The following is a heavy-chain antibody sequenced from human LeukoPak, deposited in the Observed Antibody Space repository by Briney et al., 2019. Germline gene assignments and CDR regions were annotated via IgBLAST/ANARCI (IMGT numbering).Heavy chain of an antibody. J-gene: IGHJ4*02. CDR2: IYYSGST. CDR1: GGSISSYY. Sequence: SETLSLTCTVSGGSISSYYWSWIRQPPGKGLEWIGYIYYSGSTNYNPSVKSRLTISVDTSKNQFSLKLSSVTAADTAVYYCARGYSSSSPNDYWGQGTLVTVSS. D-gene: IGHD6-6*01. V-gene: IGHV4-59*12. CDR3: ARGYSSSSPNDY.